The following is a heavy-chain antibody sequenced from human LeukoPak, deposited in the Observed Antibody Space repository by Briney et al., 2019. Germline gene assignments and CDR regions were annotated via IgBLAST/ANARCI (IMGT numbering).Heavy chain of an antibody. D-gene: IGHD3-22*01. CDR3: ARPYPYESRTDP. V-gene: IGHV4-30-4*01. CDR1: GGSISSGDYY. Sequence: SETLSLTCTVSGGSISSGDYYWSWIRQPPGKGLEWIAYMYYSGSTYYNPSLKSRVTMSAGTSKNQLSLKLSSVTAADTAVYYCARPYPYESRTDPWGKGILVTVSS. J-gene: IGHJ5*02. CDR2: MYYSGST.